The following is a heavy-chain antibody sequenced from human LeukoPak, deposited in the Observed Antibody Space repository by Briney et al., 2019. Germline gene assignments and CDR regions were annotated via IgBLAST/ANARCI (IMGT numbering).Heavy chain of an antibody. CDR1: GFTFSGYS. V-gene: IGHV3-21*01. CDR3: ARDPDRGGYSMFDY. Sequence: GGSLRLSCAASGFTFSGYSMNWVRQAPGKGLEWVSSISSSSSYIYYADSVKGRFTISSDNAKNSLYLQMNSLRAEDTAVYYCARDPDRGGYSMFDYWGQGTLVTVSS. CDR2: ISSSSSYI. D-gene: IGHD3-22*01. J-gene: IGHJ4*02.